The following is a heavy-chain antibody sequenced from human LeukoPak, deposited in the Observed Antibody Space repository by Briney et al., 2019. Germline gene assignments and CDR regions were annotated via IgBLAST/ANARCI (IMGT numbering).Heavy chain of an antibody. J-gene: IGHJ4*02. CDR1: GGSISSGDYY. D-gene: IGHD4-17*01. CDR3: ARVKYGDYSKDFDY. CDR2: INHSGTT. Sequence: SETLSLTCTVSGGSISSGDYYWSWIRQPPGKGLEWIGEINHSGTTNYNPSLKSRVTISVDTSKNQFSLKLSSVTAADTAVYFCARVKYGDYSKDFDYWGQGTLVTVSS. V-gene: IGHV4-39*07.